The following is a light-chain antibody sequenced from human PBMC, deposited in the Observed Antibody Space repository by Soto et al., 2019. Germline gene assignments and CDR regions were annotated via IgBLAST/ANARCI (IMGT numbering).Light chain of an antibody. J-gene: IGKJ4*01. Sequence: DIQLTQSPSFLSASVGDRVTITCRASQGISSYLAWYQRKPGKAPKLLIYAASTLQSGVPSRFSGSGSGTEFTLTISSLQPEDFATYYCQQLNSYPRTFGGGTKVDIK. CDR1: QGISSY. CDR3: QQLNSYPRT. CDR2: AAS. V-gene: IGKV1-9*01.